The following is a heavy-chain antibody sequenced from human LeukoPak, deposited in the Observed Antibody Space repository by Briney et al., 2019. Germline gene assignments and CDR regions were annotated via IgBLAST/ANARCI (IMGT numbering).Heavy chain of an antibody. CDR2: IYNSGTT. CDR3: ARRGIWFGELLSITQKRNWFDP. J-gene: IGHJ5*02. V-gene: IGHV4-30-4*07. Sequence: SETLSLTCVVSGDSISSGGYSWNWIRQPPGKGLEWIGYIYNSGTTSYNPSLKSRVTMSVDTSKNQFSLKLSSVTAADTAVYYCARRGIWFGELLSITQKRNWFDPWGQGTLVTVSS. CDR1: GDSISSGGYS. D-gene: IGHD3-10*01.